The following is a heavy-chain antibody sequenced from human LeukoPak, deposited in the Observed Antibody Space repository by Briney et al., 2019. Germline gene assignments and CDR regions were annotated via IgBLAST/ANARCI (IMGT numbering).Heavy chain of an antibody. CDR1: GFTFSNYG. Sequence: GGSLRLSCAASGFTFSNYGMHWVRQAPGKGLEWVALTWYDGSSKYYADSVKGRFTISRDNSKNTLYLQMNSLRAEDTAVYYCATDEGALDPWGQGTLVTVSS. CDR3: ATDEGALDP. CDR2: TWYDGSSK. J-gene: IGHJ5*02. D-gene: IGHD4/OR15-4a*01. V-gene: IGHV3-33*01.